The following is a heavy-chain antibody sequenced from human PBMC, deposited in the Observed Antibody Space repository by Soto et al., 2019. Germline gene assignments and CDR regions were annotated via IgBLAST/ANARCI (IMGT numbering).Heavy chain of an antibody. V-gene: IGHV3-23*01. CDR2: ISSNGNNT. CDR3: VRTSLVVAAATREDY. J-gene: IGHJ4*02. D-gene: IGHD2-15*01. Sequence: GGSLRLSCAASGFTFSNYVMSWVRQAPGKGLEWVSSISSNGNNTSYADSVKGRFTISRDNAKNTLFLQMNSLRAEDTAVYYCVRTSLVVAAATREDYWGQGTLVTVSS. CDR1: GFTFSNYV.